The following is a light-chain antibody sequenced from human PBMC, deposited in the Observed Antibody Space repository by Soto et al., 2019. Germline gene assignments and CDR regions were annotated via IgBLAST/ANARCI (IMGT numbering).Light chain of an antibody. CDR3: QYRGT. CDR1: QSVSSY. V-gene: IGKV3-11*01. J-gene: IGKJ1*01. Sequence: EIVLTQSPATLSLSPGERATLSCRASQSVSSYLAWHQQKPGQAPRLLIYDVSNRATGIPARFSGSGSGTDFTFSISSLEPEDFAVYYCQYRGTFGPGTKVEIK. CDR2: DVS.